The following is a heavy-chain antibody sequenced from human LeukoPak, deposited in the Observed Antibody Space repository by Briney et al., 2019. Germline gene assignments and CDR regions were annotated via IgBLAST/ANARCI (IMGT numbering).Heavy chain of an antibody. D-gene: IGHD3-9*01. CDR2: ISSSSNTI. CDR3: ARHDTIIRGWFDP. V-gene: IGHV3-48*02. Sequence: GGSLRLSCAASGFTFSSYAMSWVRQAPGKGLEWLSYISSSSNTIHYADSVKGRFTISRDNAKDSLYLQMNSLRDEDTAVYYCARHDTIIRGWFDPWGQGTRVTVSS. J-gene: IGHJ5*02. CDR1: GFTFSSYA.